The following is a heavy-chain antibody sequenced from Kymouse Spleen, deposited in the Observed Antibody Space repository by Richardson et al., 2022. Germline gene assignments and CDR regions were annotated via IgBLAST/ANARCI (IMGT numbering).Heavy chain of an antibody. J-gene: IGHJ4*02. CDR2: IWYDGSNK. V-gene: IGHV3-33*01. CDR1: GFTFSSYG. CDR3: AREGARQGNFDY. Sequence: QVQLVESGGGVVQPGRSLRLSCAASGFTFSSYGMHWVRQAPGKGLEWVAVIWYDGSNKYYADSVKGRFTISRDNSKNTLYLQMNSLRAEDTAVYYCAREGARQGNFDYWGQGTLVTVSS. D-gene: IGHD3-10*01,IGHD3-16*02,IGHD6-6*01.